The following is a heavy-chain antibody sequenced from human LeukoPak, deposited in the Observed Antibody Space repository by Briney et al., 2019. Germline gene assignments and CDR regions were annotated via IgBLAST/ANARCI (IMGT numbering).Heavy chain of an antibody. D-gene: IGHD1-26*01. J-gene: IGHJ6*03. CDR3: ARGGYSGLYYMDV. Sequence: ASVKVSFKASGYTFTIYYMHWVRQAPGQGGERMGIINPSVGSTDYAQKFQGRVTMTRDMSTSTVYVELSSLRSEDTAVYYCARGGYSGLYYMDVWGKGTTVTVS. CDR1: GYTFTIYY. V-gene: IGHV1-46*01. CDR2: INPSVGST.